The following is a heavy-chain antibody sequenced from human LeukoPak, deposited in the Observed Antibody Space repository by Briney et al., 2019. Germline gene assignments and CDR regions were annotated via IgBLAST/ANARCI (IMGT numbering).Heavy chain of an antibody. CDR2: IYSGGST. CDR3: ARVAAGMDGPNAFDI. V-gene: IGHV3-53*01. Sequence: PGGSLRLSCAASGFTVSSNYMSWVRQAPGKGLEWVSVIYSGGSTYYADSVKGRFTISRDNSKNTLYLQMNSLRAEDTAVYYCARVAAGMDGPNAFDIWGQGTVVTVSS. J-gene: IGHJ3*02. CDR1: GFTVSSNY. D-gene: IGHD6-13*01.